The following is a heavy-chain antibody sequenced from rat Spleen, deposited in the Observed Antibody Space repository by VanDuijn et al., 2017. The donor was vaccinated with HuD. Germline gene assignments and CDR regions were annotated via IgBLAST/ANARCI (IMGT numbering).Heavy chain of an antibody. D-gene: IGHD1-1*01. CDR1: GFTFNNYV. CDR2: NSYDGIST. Sequence: EVQLVESGGGLVQPGRSLKLSCAASGFTFNNYVMAWVRQSPTKGLEWVATNSYDGISTYYRDSVKGRFTISRDNAKSTLYLQMDSLRSEDTATYYCATDYSGAPFDYWGQGVMVTVSS. CDR3: ATDYSGAPFDY. V-gene: IGHV5-29*01. J-gene: IGHJ2*01.